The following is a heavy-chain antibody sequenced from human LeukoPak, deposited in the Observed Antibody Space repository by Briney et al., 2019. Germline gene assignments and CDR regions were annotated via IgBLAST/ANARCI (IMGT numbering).Heavy chain of an antibody. Sequence: GGSLRLSCAASGFFFDEFAMHWVRQVQGKGLEWVSDISGNGFTIGYAESVEGRFTISRDNAKDSLYLQMDSLRPEDTALYYCVKASPTSTQGMDVWGQGTSVTVSS. V-gene: IGHV3-9*01. D-gene: IGHD3-16*01. CDR3: VKASPTSTQGMDV. CDR2: ISGNGFTI. J-gene: IGHJ6*02. CDR1: GFFFDEFA.